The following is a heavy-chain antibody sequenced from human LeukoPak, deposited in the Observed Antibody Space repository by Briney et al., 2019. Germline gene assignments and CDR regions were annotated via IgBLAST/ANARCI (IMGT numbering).Heavy chain of an antibody. CDR3: ARVHHSSSWGTDDC. CDR2: IKEDGSEK. Sequence: GGSLRLSCAASGFTFSSYWMTWVRQAPGKGLEWVANIKEDGSEKYYVDSVRGRFTISRDNAKNSLYLHLNSLRAEDTAVYYCARVHHSSSWGTDDCWGQGTLVTVSS. V-gene: IGHV3-7*01. D-gene: IGHD6-13*01. J-gene: IGHJ4*02. CDR1: GFTFSSYW.